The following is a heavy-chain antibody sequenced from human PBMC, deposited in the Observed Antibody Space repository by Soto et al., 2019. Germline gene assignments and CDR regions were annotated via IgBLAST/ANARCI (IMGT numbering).Heavy chain of an antibody. CDR1: GVTFNAFE. D-gene: IGHD4-4*01. CDR3: ARGCGRCNYGGEGSLFSACSDS. CDR2: IDGSGTTK. Sequence: EAQLLESGGGLVQPGGSLRLSCGVSGVTFNAFEMNWVRQSPGKGLEWLAYIDGSGTTKKYADSVRGRFSISRYNPKKSLLLEVDRLVYAGAAVYICARGCGRCNYGGEGSLFSACSDS. J-gene: IGHJ5*01. V-gene: IGHV3-48*03.